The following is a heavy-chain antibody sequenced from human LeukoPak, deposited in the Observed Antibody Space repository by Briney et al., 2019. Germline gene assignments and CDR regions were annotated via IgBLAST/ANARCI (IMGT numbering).Heavy chain of an antibody. V-gene: IGHV4-59*01. CDR2: IYYSGST. D-gene: IGHD4-17*01. CDR1: GGSISRYY. CDR3: ARASNDYGDSPDAFDI. Sequence: SETLSLTCTVSGGSISRYYWSWIRQPPGKGVEWLGYIYYSGSTNYNPSLKSRVTISVDTSKNQFSLKLSSVTAADTAVYYCARASNDYGDSPDAFDIWGQGTMVTVSS. J-gene: IGHJ3*02.